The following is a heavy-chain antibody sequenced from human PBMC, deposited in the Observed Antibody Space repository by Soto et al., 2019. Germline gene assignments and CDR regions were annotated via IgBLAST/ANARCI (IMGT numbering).Heavy chain of an antibody. CDR3: ASLWFGDSYYYYYGMDV. D-gene: IGHD3-10*01. Sequence: SETLSLTSTVSGGSISSYYWSWIRQPPGKGLEWIGYIYYSGSTNYNPSLKSRVTISVDTSKNQFSLKLSSVTAADTAVYYCASLWFGDSYYYYYGMDVWGQGTTVTVSS. V-gene: IGHV4-59*01. CDR1: GGSISSYY. CDR2: IYYSGST. J-gene: IGHJ6*02.